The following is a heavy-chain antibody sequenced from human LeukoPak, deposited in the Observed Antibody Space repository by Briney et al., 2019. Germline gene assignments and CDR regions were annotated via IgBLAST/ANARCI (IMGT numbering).Heavy chain of an antibody. V-gene: IGHV3-23*01. J-gene: IGHJ4*02. CDR1: GFTFTTYS. CDR2: ISGSGGST. D-gene: IGHD1-1*01. Sequence: GGSLRLSCAASGFTFTTYSMSWVRQAPGKGLEWVSAISGSGGSTYYADSVKGRFTISRDNSKNTLYLQMNSLRAEDTAVYYCAKVGPLSTIDYWGQGTLVTVSS. CDR3: AKVGPLSTIDY.